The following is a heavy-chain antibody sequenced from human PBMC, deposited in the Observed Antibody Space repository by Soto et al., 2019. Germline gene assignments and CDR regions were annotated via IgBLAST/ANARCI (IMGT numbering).Heavy chain of an antibody. V-gene: IGHV1-69*13. CDR3: ARVDYDSSGYYVSFGMDV. J-gene: IGHJ6*02. Sequence: GASVKVSCTASGGTFSSYAISWVRQAPGQGLEWMGGIIPIFGTANYAQKFQGRVTITADESTSTAYMELSSLRSEDTAVYYCARVDYDSSGYYVSFGMDVWGQGTTVTVSS. CDR1: GGTFSSYA. CDR2: IIPIFGTA. D-gene: IGHD3-22*01.